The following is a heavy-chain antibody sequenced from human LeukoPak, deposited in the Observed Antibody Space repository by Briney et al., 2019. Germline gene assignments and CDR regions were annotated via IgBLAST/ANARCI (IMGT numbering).Heavy chain of an antibody. J-gene: IGHJ4*02. Sequence: SETLSLTCAVYGGSFSGYYWSWIRQPPGKGLEWIGEINHSGSTNYNPSLKSRVTISVDTSKNQFSLKLSSVTAADTAVCYCARGSGSCDYWGQGTLVTVSS. D-gene: IGHD1-26*01. CDR3: ARGSGSCDY. V-gene: IGHV4-34*01. CDR2: INHSGST. CDR1: GGSFSGYY.